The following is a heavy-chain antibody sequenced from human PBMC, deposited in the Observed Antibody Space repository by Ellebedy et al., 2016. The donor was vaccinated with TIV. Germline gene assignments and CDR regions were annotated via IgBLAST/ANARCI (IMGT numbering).Heavy chain of an antibody. D-gene: IGHD2-2*01. CDR3: ARGTSSPRNYYGMDV. Sequence: SVKVSXXASGDTFSTYAINWVRQAPGQGLEWMGDISPMFGTANYAQKFQGRVPITADESTSTAYMELSSLRSEDTAVYYCARGTSSPRNYYGMDVWGQGTTVTVSS. CDR2: ISPMFGTA. CDR1: GDTFSTYA. V-gene: IGHV1-69*13. J-gene: IGHJ6*02.